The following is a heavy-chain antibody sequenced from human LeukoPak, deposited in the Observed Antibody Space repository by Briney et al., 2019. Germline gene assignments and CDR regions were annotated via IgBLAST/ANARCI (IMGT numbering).Heavy chain of an antibody. V-gene: IGHV3-49*03. CDR3: ARGLYFARNPHLKTHYFDF. CDR2: IRGKDYFGTT. Sequence: QSGGSLRLSCKASGFNFGDSTMTWFRQAPMRGLEWLGFIRGKDYFGTTEYAASVKGRFTISRDDSETSAYLHMSSLRAEDTAVYYCARGLYFARNPHLKTHYFDFWGPGTLVTVSS. J-gene: IGHJ4*02. D-gene: IGHD2/OR15-2a*01. CDR1: GFNFGDST.